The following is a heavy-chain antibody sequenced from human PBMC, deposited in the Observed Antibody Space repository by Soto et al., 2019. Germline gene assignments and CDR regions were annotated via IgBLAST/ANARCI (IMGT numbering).Heavy chain of an antibody. CDR1: GYAFTSYY. Sequence: GASVKVSCKASGYAFTSYYIHWVRQAPGQGLEWMGIINPSGGGTKYAQKFQGRVTMTRDTSTTTVYMELSSLRSEDTAVYYCARDFISSGWIFDACDIWGQGTTVTVS. V-gene: IGHV1-46*01. CDR3: ARDFISSGWIFDACDI. D-gene: IGHD6-19*01. CDR2: INPSGGGT. J-gene: IGHJ3*02.